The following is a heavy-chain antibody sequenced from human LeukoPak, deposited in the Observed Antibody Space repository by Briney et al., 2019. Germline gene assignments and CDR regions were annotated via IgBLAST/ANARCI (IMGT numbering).Heavy chain of an antibody. CDR3: ARDPPIERSGWEKVDY. J-gene: IGHJ4*02. CDR2: IIPILGIA. V-gene: IGHV1-69*02. Sequence: SVKVSCKASGGTFSSYTTSWVRQAPGQGLEWMGRIIPILGIANYAQKFQGRVTITADKSTSTAYMELSSLRSEDTAVYYCARDPPIERSGWEKVDYWGQGTLVTVSS. D-gene: IGHD6-19*01. CDR1: GGTFSSYT.